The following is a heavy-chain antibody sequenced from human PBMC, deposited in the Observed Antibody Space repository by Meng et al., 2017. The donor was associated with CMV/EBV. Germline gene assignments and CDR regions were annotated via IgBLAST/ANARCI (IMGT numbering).Heavy chain of an antibody. V-gene: IGHV3-53*01. CDR3: AIGYSYGSIDY. J-gene: IGHJ4*02. D-gene: IGHD5-18*01. Sequence: SGAAAGFTVSSNYMIWVRQAPGRGLEWVSVIYSGGITYYADSVKGRFTISRDNSKNPLYLQMNSLRAEDTAVYYGAIGYSYGSIDYWGQGTLVTVSS. CDR1: GFTVSSNY. CDR2: IYSGGIT.